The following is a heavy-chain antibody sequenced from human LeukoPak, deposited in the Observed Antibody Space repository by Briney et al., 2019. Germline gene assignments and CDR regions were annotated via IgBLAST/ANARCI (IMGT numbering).Heavy chain of an antibody. CDR3: ARYYYGSASYYYFDS. CDR2: IYYSGST. D-gene: IGHD3-10*01. J-gene: IGHJ4*02. V-gene: IGHV4-39*01. CDR1: GGSISSSSYY. Sequence: SETLSLTCTVSGGSISSSSYYWGWIRQPPGKGLEWIGNIYYSGSTYYNPSLKSRVTMSVDTSKNQFSLKLSSVTAADTAVYYCARYYYGSASYYYFDSWGQGTLVTVSS.